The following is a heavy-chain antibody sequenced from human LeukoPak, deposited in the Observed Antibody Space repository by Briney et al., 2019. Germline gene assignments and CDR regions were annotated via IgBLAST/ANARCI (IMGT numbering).Heavy chain of an antibody. D-gene: IGHD4-17*01. CDR3: ARDRYNYGDYPDAFDI. J-gene: IGHJ3*02. Sequence: SQTLSLTCTVSGGSISSGGYYWSWIRQHPGKGLEWIGYIYYSGSTYYNPSLKSRVTISADTSKNQFSLKLSSVTAADTAVYYCARDRYNYGDYPDAFDIWGQGTMVTVSS. CDR1: GGSISSGGYY. CDR2: IYYSGST. V-gene: IGHV4-31*03.